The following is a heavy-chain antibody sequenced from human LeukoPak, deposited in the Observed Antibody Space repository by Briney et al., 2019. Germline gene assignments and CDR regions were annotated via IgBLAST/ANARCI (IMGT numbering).Heavy chain of an antibody. Sequence: SVKVSCKASGGTFSSYAISCVRQTPGQGLEWMGGIIPIFGTANYAQKFQGRVTITADESTSTAYMELSSLRSEDTAVYYCATDSGSYGGAFDIWGQGTMVTVSS. J-gene: IGHJ3*02. CDR3: ATDSGSYGGAFDI. CDR2: IIPIFGTA. CDR1: GGTFSSYA. V-gene: IGHV1-69*13. D-gene: IGHD1-26*01.